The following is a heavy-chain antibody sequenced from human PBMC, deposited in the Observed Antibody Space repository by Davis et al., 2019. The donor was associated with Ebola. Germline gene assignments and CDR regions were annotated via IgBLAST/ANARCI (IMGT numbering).Heavy chain of an antibody. CDR2: IHSSGNT. D-gene: IGHD5/OR15-5a*01. V-gene: IGHV4-59*11. Sequence: PSETLSLTCLVSGGSISSPFWTWIRQSPGQVLEWLGYIHSSGNTNYNPSFKSRVTVSLDASKSQSSLKLSSVTAADTAVYYCARGRHLSVSPFAYWGQGILVTVSP. CDR1: GGSISSPF. J-gene: IGHJ4*02. CDR3: ARGRHLSVSPFAY.